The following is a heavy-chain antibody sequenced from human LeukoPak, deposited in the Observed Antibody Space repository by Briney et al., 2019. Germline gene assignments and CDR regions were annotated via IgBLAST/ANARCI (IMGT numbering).Heavy chain of an antibody. CDR1: GGIFRSYG. Sequence: SVKVSCKTSGGIFRSYGLNWVRQAPGQGLEWMGGFIPILGTPKYAQNLQGRVTITADESTSTGYMELSSLRYEDTAVYYCARDYYDSSGYYHGGHWGQGTLVTVSS. CDR2: FIPILGTP. D-gene: IGHD3-22*01. V-gene: IGHV1-69*01. J-gene: IGHJ4*02. CDR3: ARDYYDSSGYYHGGH.